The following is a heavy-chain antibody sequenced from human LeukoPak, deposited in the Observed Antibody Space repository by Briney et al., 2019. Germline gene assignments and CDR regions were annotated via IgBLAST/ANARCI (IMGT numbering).Heavy chain of an antibody. V-gene: IGHV4-59*01. D-gene: IGHD2-2*01. J-gene: IGHJ4*02. CDR2: IYYSGST. Sequence: SETLSLTCTVSGGSISSYYWSWIRQPPGKGLEWIGYIYYSGSTNYNPSLKSRVTISVDTSKNQFSLKLNSVTAADTAVYYCARGHCSSTSCLFDYWGQGTLVTVSS. CDR3: ARGHCSSTSCLFDY. CDR1: GGSISSYY.